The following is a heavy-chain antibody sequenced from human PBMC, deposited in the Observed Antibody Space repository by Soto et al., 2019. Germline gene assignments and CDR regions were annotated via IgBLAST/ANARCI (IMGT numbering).Heavy chain of an antibody. D-gene: IGHD3-3*02. J-gene: IGHJ4*02. V-gene: IGHV5-51*01. Sequence: PGESLQISFKGSGYSFTNYWIAWVRQMPGKGLEWMGIIYPGDSDTTYSPAFQGQVTISADKSISTAYLQWSSLRASDTAMYYCARRHFLFSNAPPSDYFDFWGQGTLVTVSS. CDR3: ARRHFLFSNAPPSDYFDF. CDR2: IYPGDSDT. CDR1: GYSFTNYW.